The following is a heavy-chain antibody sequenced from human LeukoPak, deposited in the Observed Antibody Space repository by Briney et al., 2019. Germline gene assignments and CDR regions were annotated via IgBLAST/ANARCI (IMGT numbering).Heavy chain of an antibody. J-gene: IGHJ4*02. CDR3: AKTRITIFGVVMPRDY. Sequence: GGSLRLSCAASGFTFSSYAMSWVRQAPGKGLEWVSAISGSGGSTYYADSVKGRFTISRDNSKNTLYLQMNSLRAEDTAVYYCAKTRITIFGVVMPRDYWGQGTLVTVSS. D-gene: IGHD3-3*01. V-gene: IGHV3-23*01. CDR1: GFTFSSYA. CDR2: ISGSGGST.